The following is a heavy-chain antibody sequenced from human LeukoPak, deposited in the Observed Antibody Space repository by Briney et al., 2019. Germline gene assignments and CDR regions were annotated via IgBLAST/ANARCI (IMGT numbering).Heavy chain of an antibody. J-gene: IGHJ4*02. CDR2: IIPISGIV. V-gene: IGHV1-69*05. CDR1: GGASSNFP. Sequence: ASVKVSCKASGGASSNFPISWVRQAPGQGLQWMGAIIPISGIVNYAQKFQGRVTITRDESTGTAYMELSGLTSEDTAVYYCARGYDSTDLRDYWGQGTLVTVSS. CDR3: ARGYDSTDLRDY. D-gene: IGHD3-22*01.